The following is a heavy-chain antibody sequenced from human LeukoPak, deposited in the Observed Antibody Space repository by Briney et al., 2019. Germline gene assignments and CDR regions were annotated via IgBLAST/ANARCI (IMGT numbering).Heavy chain of an antibody. J-gene: IGHJ4*02. CDR2: ISSSSSYI. D-gene: IGHD6-19*01. CDR3: ARSGVGSSYSSGWYGGESGY. CDR1: GFTFSSYS. Sequence: GGSLRLSCAASGFTFSSYSMNWVRQAPGKGLEWVSSISSSSSYIYYADSVKGRFTISRDNAKNSLYLQMNSLRAEDTAVYYCARSGVGSSYSSGWYGGESGYWGQGTLVTVSS. V-gene: IGHV3-21*01.